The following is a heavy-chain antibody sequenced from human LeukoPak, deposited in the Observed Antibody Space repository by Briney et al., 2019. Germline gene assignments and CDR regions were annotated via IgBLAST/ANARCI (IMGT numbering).Heavy chain of an antibody. CDR2: ISSSGSTI. CDR3: ARDYYYDSSGYLHH. CDR1: GFTFSDYY. V-gene: IGHV3-11*01. J-gene: IGHJ1*01. Sequence: GGSLRLSCAASGFTFSDYYMSWIRQAPGKGLEWVSYISSSGSTIYYADSVKGRFTISRDNAKNSLYLQMNSLRAEDTAVYYCARDYYYDSSGYLHHWGQGTLVTVSS. D-gene: IGHD3-22*01.